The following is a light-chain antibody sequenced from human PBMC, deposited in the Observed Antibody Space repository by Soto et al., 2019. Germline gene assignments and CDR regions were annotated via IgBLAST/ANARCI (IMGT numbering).Light chain of an antibody. V-gene: IGKV1-39*01. Sequence: DTQMTQFPSSLSASVGDRVTITCRASQSVSRYLNWYQQKPGKAPKILIYSASSLQSGVPLTFSGSGSGTDFTLTISSLQPEDFATYYCQQSYSTPGTFGQGTKVEIK. J-gene: IGKJ1*01. CDR1: QSVSRY. CDR3: QQSYSTPGT. CDR2: SAS.